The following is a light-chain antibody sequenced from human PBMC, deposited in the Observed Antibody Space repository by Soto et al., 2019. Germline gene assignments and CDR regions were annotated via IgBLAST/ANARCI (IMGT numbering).Light chain of an antibody. CDR2: AAS. CDR1: QGIRND. J-gene: IGKJ1*01. CDR3: LQDFNYPRT. Sequence: AIQMTQSPSSLSASVGDRVTITCRASQGIRNDLGWYQQKPGKAPKLLIYAASSLQSGVPSRFSVSKSGTDFTLTISSLQPEDFATYYCLQDFNYPRTFGQGTKVDIK. V-gene: IGKV1-6*01.